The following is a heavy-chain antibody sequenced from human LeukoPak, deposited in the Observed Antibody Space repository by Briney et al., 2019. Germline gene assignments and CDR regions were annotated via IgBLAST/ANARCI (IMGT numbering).Heavy chain of an antibody. V-gene: IGHV3-48*01. CDR3: ARDGLGVATDFDY. D-gene: IGHD5-12*01. Sequence: PGGSLRLPCTASGFSFRNYKMNLVPPAPRKGLEWVSHISSSSSTIYYADSVKGRFTISRDNAKNSLYLQMHSLRAEDTAVYYCARDGLGVATDFDYWGQGTLVTVSS. CDR2: ISSSSSTI. J-gene: IGHJ4*02. CDR1: GFSFRNYK.